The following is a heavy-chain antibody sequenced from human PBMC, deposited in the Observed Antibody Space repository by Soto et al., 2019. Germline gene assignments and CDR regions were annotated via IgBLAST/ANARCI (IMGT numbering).Heavy chain of an antibody. Sequence: PSETLSLTCTVSGDSISRGAYYWTWIRQHPGTGLEWIGYISNSGRTYYNQSLKSRLNISLDTSENQFSLELTSVTAAFTTVYYCARIKRITIFGVARRFDPWGQRTRVTVS. D-gene: IGHD3-3*01. V-gene: IGHV4-31*03. CDR3: ARIKRITIFGVARRFDP. CDR2: ISNSGRT. J-gene: IGHJ5*02. CDR1: GDSISRGAYY.